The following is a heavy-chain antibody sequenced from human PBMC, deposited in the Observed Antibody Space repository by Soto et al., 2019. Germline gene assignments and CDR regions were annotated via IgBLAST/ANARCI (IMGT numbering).Heavy chain of an antibody. V-gene: IGHV3-23*01. J-gene: IGHJ4*02. D-gene: IGHD3-10*01. Sequence: GKGLEWVSAVSGSGGSTYSADSVRGRFTISKDNSKNTLYLQMNSLRAEDTAVYYRAKSGGGSGTYYLDYWGQGTLVTVSS. CDR2: VSGSGGST. CDR3: AKSGGGSGTYYLDY.